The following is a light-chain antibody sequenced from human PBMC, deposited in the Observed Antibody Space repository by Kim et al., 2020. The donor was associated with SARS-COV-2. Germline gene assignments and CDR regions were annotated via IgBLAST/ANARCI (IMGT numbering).Light chain of an antibody. Sequence: APGHRATLSCRASQSVSSSYLAWYQQKSGQAPRLLIYGASSRATGIPDRFSGSGSGTDFTLTISRLEPEDFAVYYCQQYGGLPLTFGGGTKVDIK. V-gene: IGKV3-20*01. CDR1: QSVSSSY. J-gene: IGKJ4*01. CDR3: QQYGGLPLT. CDR2: GAS.